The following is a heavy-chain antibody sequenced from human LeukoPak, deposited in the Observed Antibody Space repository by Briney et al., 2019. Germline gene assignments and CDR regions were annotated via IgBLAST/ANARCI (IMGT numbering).Heavy chain of an antibody. CDR1: GFTFSNYA. Sequence: GGSLRLSCAASGFTFSNYAMSWVRQAPGKGLEWVSAISGSGGSTYYADSVKGRFTISRDNSKNTLSLQMNSLRAEDTAVYYCAKGGMVGTSGLFDYWGQGTLVTVSS. D-gene: IGHD4-23*01. CDR2: ISGSGGST. V-gene: IGHV3-23*01. J-gene: IGHJ4*02. CDR3: AKGGMVGTSGLFDY.